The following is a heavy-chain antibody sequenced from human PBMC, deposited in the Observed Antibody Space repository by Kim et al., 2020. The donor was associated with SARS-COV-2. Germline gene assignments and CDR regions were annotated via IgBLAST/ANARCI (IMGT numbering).Heavy chain of an antibody. CDR1: GYTFTSYG. CDR3: ARQVCGGDCYSWEYYYGMDV. Sequence: ASVKVSCKASGYTFTSYGISWVRQAPGQGLEWMGWISAYNGSTNYAQKLQGRVTMTTDTSTSTAYMELRSLRSDDTAVYYCARQVCGGDCYSWEYYYGMDVWGQGTTVTVSS. V-gene: IGHV1-18*04. CDR2: ISAYNGST. D-gene: IGHD2-21*02. J-gene: IGHJ6*02.